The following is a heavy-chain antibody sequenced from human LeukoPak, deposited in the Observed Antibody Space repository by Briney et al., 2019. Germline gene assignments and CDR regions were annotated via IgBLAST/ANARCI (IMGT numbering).Heavy chain of an antibody. CDR3: ARTPYGGNSAFDY. Sequence: GGSLRLSCAASGFTFSDYEMNWVRQAPGKGLEWVSYISPSATIIHYADAVKGRFTISRDNSKNTLYLQMNSLRAEDTAVYYCARTPYGGNSAFDYWGQGTLVTVSS. CDR2: ISPSATII. CDR1: GFTFSDYE. J-gene: IGHJ4*02. D-gene: IGHD4-23*01. V-gene: IGHV3-48*03.